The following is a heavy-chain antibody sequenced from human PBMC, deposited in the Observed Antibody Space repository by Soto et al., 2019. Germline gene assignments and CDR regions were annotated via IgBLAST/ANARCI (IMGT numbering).Heavy chain of an antibody. J-gene: IGHJ4*02. CDR1: GYTFTSYG. V-gene: IGHV1-18*01. Sequence: VKVSCKASGYTFTSYGISWVRQAPGQGLEWMGWISAYNGNTNYAQKLQGRVTMTTDTSTSTAYMELRSLRSDDTAVYYCARITMVRGVIIKGGGYFDYWGQGTLVTVSS. D-gene: IGHD3-10*01. CDR3: ARITMVRGVIIKGGGYFDY. CDR2: ISAYNGNT.